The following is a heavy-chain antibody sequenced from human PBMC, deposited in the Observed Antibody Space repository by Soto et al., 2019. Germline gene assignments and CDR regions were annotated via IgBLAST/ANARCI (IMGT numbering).Heavy chain of an antibody. V-gene: IGHV3-7*01. Sequence: EVQLVESGGGLVQPGGSLRLSCAASGFTFSSYWMSWVRQAPGEGLEWVANIKQDGSEKYYVDSVKGRCTISRDNAKNSLYLQMNSLRAEDTAVYYCAIETYCGSTSCYAHFDYWGQGTLVTVSS. D-gene: IGHD2-2*01. J-gene: IGHJ4*02. CDR1: GFTFSSYW. CDR3: AIETYCGSTSCYAHFDY. CDR2: IKQDGSEK.